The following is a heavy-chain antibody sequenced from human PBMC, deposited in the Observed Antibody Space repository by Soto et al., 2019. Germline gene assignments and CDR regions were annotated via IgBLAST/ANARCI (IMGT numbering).Heavy chain of an antibody. Sequence: ASVKVSCKASAYSFSGYAMHWVRQAPGRSLEWMGWINVGKGYTKYSQKFQDRVTITRDTSATTAYMELSSLSSEDTAIYYCASPRRSSSSLLDGFDIWGQGTMVTV. CDR3: ASPRRSSSSLLDGFDI. CDR2: INVGKGYT. V-gene: IGHV1-3*01. J-gene: IGHJ3*02. CDR1: AYSFSGYA. D-gene: IGHD6-13*01.